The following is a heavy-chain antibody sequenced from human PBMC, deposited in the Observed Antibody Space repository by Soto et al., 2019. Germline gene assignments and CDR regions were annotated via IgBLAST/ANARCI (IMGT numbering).Heavy chain of an antibody. V-gene: IGHV4-59*01. Sequence: QVQLQESGPGLVKPSETLSLTCTVSGGSISSYYWSWIRQPPGKGLEWIGYIYYSGSTNYHPSLKSRVTISVETSKSQFSLKLTSVTAADTAVYYCAIEGVRPQHFDYWGQGTLVTVSS. CDR3: AIEGVRPQHFDY. D-gene: IGHD3-10*01. CDR2: IYYSGST. CDR1: GGSISSYY. J-gene: IGHJ4*02.